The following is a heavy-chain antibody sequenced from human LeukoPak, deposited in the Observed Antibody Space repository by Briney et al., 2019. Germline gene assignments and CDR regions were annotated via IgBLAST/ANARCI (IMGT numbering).Heavy chain of an antibody. V-gene: IGHV1-8*01. J-gene: IGHJ6*02. Sequence: ASVKVSCKASGYTFTSYDINWVRQATGQGLEWMGWMNPNSGNTGYAQKFQGRVTMTRNTSISTAYMELSSPRSEDTAVYYCARSPGEWLLWTYYYYGMDVWGQGTTVTVSS. D-gene: IGHD3-3*01. CDR3: ARSPGEWLLWTYYYYGMDV. CDR2: MNPNSGNT. CDR1: GYTFTSYD.